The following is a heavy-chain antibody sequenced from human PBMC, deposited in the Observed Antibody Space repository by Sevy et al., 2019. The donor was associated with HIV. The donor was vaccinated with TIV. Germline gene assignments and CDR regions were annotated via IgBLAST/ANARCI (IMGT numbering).Heavy chain of an antibody. D-gene: IGHD3-3*01. Sequence: SETLSLTCAVSGDSISSNNYYWGWIRQSPGKGLEWIGIVYYTWTTYYNPSLKSRVTISVYTSKSQFSLRLSSVTAADTAVYFCAGSYYNFWNGYYNPFDSWGQGTLVTVSS. V-gene: IGHV4-39*01. J-gene: IGHJ4*02. CDR1: GDSISSNNYY. CDR2: VYYTWTT. CDR3: AGSYYNFWNGYYNPFDS.